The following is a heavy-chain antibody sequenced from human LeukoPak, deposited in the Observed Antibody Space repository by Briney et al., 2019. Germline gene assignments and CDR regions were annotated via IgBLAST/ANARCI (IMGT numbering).Heavy chain of an antibody. D-gene: IGHD5-24*01. J-gene: IGHJ4*02. CDR2: IKQDGSKK. V-gene: IGHV3-7*04. Sequence: GGSLRLSCVASGFPFSSYWMTWVRQAPGKGLEWMANIKQDGSKKSYVDSVKGRFTISRDNAKNSLCLQMNSLRAEDTAIYYCTRVGYIDEGIDYWGQGTLVTVSS. CDR3: TRVGYIDEGIDY. CDR1: GFPFSSYW.